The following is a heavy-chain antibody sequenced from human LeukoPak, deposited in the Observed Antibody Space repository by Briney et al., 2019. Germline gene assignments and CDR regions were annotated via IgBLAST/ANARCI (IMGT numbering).Heavy chain of an antibody. CDR1: GFTFSSYE. CDR2: ISSSGSTI. J-gene: IGHJ6*03. CDR3: ARTALYGDYAPPNYYYYYMDV. D-gene: IGHD4-17*01. Sequence: GGSLRLSCAASGFTFSSYEMNWVRQAPGKGLEWVSYISSSGSTIYYADSVKGRFTISRDNAKNSLYLQMNSLRAEDTAVYYCARTALYGDYAPPNYYYYYMDVWGKGTTVTVSS. V-gene: IGHV3-48*03.